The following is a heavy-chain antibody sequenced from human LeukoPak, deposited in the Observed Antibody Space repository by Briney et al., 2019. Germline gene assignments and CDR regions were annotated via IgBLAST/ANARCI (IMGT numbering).Heavy chain of an antibody. CDR1: GFTFSRHW. J-gene: IGHJ4*02. CDR2: IKEDGSEN. V-gene: IGHV3-7*01. CDR3: ARQRYSDY. D-gene: IGHD6-25*01. Sequence: PGGSLRLSCAASGFTFSRHWMTWVRQAPGKGLEWVANIKEDGSENSYVESVKGRFTISRDNAKNSLYLQLNSLRAEDTAVYFCARQRYSDYWGQGTLVTVSS.